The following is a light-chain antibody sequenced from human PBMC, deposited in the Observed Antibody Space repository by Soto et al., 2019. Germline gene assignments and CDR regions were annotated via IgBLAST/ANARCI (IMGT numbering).Light chain of an antibody. Sequence: QSALTQPASVSGSPGQSITVSCTGSSSDFGDDKYVSWYQQQPGKGPNLLIYGVNSRPSGISNRLSGSKSGNTASLTISGLQFEDEAEYFCGSFTTSRIWVFGGGTKVTVL. CDR2: GVN. V-gene: IGLV2-14*01. J-gene: IGLJ3*02. CDR1: SSDFGDDKY. CDR3: GSFTTSRIWV.